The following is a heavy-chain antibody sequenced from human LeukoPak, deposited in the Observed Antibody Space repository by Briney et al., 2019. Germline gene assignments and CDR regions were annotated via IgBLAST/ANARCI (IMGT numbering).Heavy chain of an antibody. J-gene: IGHJ3*02. D-gene: IGHD3-22*01. CDR2: INAGNGNT. CDR1: GYTFTGYY. V-gene: IGHV1-3*01. CDR3: ARGAYYYDSSGYYYDDAFDI. Sequence: ASVKVSCKASGYTFTGYYMHWVRQAPGQRLEWMGWINAGNGNTKYSQKFQGRVTITRDTSASTAYMELSSLRSENTAVYYCARGAYYYDSSGYYYDDAFDIWGQGTMVTVSS.